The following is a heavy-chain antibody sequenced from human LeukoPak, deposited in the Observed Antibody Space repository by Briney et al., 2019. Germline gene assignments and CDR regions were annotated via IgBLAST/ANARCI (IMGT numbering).Heavy chain of an antibody. CDR3: ARDSITISVGLFDP. Sequence: PGGSLRLSCAASGFTFSSYWMSWVRQAPGKGLEWVANIKQDGSEKYYVDSVKGRFTISRDNAKNSLYLQMNSLRAEDTAVYYCARDSITISVGLFDPWGQGTLVTVSS. CDR1: GFTFSSYW. V-gene: IGHV3-7*01. CDR2: IKQDGSEK. J-gene: IGHJ5*02. D-gene: IGHD3-3*01.